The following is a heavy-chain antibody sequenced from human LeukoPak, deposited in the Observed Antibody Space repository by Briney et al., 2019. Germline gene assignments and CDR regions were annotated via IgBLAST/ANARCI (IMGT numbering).Heavy chain of an antibody. J-gene: IGHJ4*02. D-gene: IGHD3-22*01. CDR2: INHSGST. CDR1: GGSFSGYY. V-gene: IGHV4-34*01. CDR3: ARDRRDYDSSGYYIFYFDY. Sequence: SETLSLTCAVYGGSFSGYYWSWIRQPPGKGLEWIGEINHSGSTNYNPSLKSRVTISVDTSKNQFSLKLSSVTAADTAVYYCARDRRDYDSSGYYIFYFDYWGQGTLVTVSS.